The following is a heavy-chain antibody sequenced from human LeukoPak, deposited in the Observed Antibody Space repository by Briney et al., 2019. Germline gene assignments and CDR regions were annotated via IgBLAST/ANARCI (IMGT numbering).Heavy chain of an antibody. CDR1: GYSISSGYY. J-gene: IGHJ4*02. D-gene: IGHD6-13*01. CDR3: ARDISSSWYNYFDY. V-gene: IGHV4-38-2*02. Sequence: SETLSLTCTVSGYSISSGYYWGWIRQPPGKGLEWIGSIYHSGSTYYNPSLKSRVTISVDKSKNQFSLKLSSVTAADTAVYYCARDISSSWYNYFDYWGQGTLVTVSS. CDR2: IYHSGST.